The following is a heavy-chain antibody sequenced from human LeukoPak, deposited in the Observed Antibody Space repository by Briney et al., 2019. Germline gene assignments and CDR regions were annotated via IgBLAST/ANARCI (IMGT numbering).Heavy chain of an antibody. J-gene: IGHJ6*02. CDR3: ARGGGLDV. V-gene: IGHV3-7*03. D-gene: IGHD3-16*01. Sequence: GGSLRLPCAASGFTFSSYGMHWVRQAPGKGLDWVASINHNGNVNYYVDSVKGRFTISRDNAKNSLYLQMSNLRAEDTAVYFCARGGGLDVWGQGATVTVSS. CDR2: INHNGNVN. CDR1: GFTFSSYG.